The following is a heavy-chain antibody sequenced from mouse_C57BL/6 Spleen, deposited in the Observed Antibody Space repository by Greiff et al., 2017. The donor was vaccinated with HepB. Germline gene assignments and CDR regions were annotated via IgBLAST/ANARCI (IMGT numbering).Heavy chain of an antibody. J-gene: IGHJ3*01. Sequence: ESGPGLVKPSQSLSLTCSVTGYSITSGYYWNWIRQFPGNKLEWMGYISYDGSNNYNPSLKNRISITRDTSKNQFFLKLNSVTTEDTAKYYCASYYGSRAWFAYWGQGTLVTVSA. CDR3: ASYYGSRAWFAY. D-gene: IGHD1-1*01. CDR2: ISYDGSN. V-gene: IGHV3-6*01. CDR1: GYSITSGYY.